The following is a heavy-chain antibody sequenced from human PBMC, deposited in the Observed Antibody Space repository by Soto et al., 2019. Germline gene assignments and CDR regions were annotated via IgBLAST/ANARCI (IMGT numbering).Heavy chain of an antibody. CDR1: GGSFSGYY. J-gene: IGHJ4*02. V-gene: IGHV4-34*01. D-gene: IGHD1-26*01. CDR3: ARRYSGSYSPPTYYFDY. CDR2: IHHSGST. Sequence: PSETLSLTCAVYGGSFSGYYWSWIRQPPGKGLEWIGEIHHSGSTNYIPSLKSRVTISVDTSKNQFSLKLSSVTAADTAVYYCARRYSGSYSPPTYYFDYWGQGTLVTVSS.